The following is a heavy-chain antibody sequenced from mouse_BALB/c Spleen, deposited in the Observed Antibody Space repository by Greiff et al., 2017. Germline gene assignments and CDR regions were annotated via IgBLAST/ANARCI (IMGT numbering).Heavy chain of an antibody. D-gene: IGHD1-1*01. Sequence: EVKLVESGGGLVKPGGSLKLSCAASGFTFSSYAMSWVRQTPEKRLEWVATISSGGSYTYYPDSVKGRFTISRDNAKNTLYLQMSSLRSEDTAMYYCARRRDYYGSSSYYAMDYWGQGTSVTVSS. CDR2: ISSGGSYT. J-gene: IGHJ4*01. CDR1: GFTFSSYA. CDR3: ARRRDYYGSSSYYAMDY. V-gene: IGHV5-9-3*01.